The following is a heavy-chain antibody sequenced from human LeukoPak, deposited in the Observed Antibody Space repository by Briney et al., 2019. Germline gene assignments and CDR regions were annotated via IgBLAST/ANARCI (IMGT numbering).Heavy chain of an antibody. J-gene: IGHJ4*02. CDR1: GFTFRSYG. CDR2: ISYDGSKK. V-gene: IGHV3-30*03. CDR3: ARRAGAYSHPYDY. Sequence: GGSLRLSCAASGFTFRSYGMYWVRQAPGKGLEWVAVISYDGSKKYYADSVKGRFTISRDNSKNTVYLQMNSLRAEDTAVYYCARRAGAYSHPYDYWGQGTLVTVSS. D-gene: IGHD4/OR15-4a*01.